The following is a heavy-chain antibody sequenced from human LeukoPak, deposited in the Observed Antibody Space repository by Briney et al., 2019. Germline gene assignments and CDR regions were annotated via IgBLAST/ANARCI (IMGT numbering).Heavy chain of an antibody. Sequence: GASVKVSCKASGYTFTGYYMHWVRQAPGQGLEWMGWINPNIGDTNYAQKFQGRVTMIRDTSISTAYMELSRLRFDDTAVYYCARINSSRWYDFWGQGTLVTVSS. D-gene: IGHD6-13*01. CDR3: ARINSSRWYDF. J-gene: IGHJ4*02. V-gene: IGHV1-2*02. CDR2: INPNIGDT. CDR1: GYTFTGYY.